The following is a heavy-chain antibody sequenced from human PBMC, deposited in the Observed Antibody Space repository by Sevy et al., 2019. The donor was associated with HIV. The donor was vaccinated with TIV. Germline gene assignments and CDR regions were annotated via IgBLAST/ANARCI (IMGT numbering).Heavy chain of an antibody. CDR2: ISYDGSSK. CDR1: GFTFQTFG. Sequence: GGSLRLSCSAFGFTFQTFGMHWVRQAPGKGPEWLAVISYDGSSKNYADSVKGRFTISRDNSKNLLFLQMNSLIPKDTAVYFCTKESLRGTYVRGDFDHWGQGTLVTVSS. J-gene: IGHJ4*02. V-gene: IGHV3-30*18. D-gene: IGHD3-10*02. CDR3: TKESLRGTYVRGDFDH.